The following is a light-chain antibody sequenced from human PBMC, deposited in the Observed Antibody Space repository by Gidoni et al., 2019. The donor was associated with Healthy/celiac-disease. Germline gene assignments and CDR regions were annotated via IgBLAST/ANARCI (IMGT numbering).Light chain of an antibody. CDR1: QSVSSSY. J-gene: IGKJ4*01. Sequence: EIVLTLSPGTLSLSPGERATLSCRASQSVSSSYLAWYQQKPGQAPRLLIYGASSRATGIPDRFSGSWSGTDFTLTISRLEPEDFAVYYCQQYGSSRWTFGGGTKVEIK. CDR2: GAS. CDR3: QQYGSSRWT. V-gene: IGKV3-20*01.